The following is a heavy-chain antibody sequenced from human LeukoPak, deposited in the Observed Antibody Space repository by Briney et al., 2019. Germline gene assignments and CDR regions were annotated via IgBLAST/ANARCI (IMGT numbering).Heavy chain of an antibody. CDR2: IQEDGKKE. D-gene: IGHD5-18*01. CDR1: GFTFTKFW. V-gene: IGHV3-7*01. J-gene: IGHJ4*02. CDR3: ARDLSGITGYTYGRGIDY. Sequence: GGSLRLSCEASGFTFTKFWMSWVRQAPGKGLEWVANIQEDGKKENYVDSVRGRFTISRDNAKNSIYLQMNSVRVEDTAVYYCARDLSGITGYTYGRGIDYWGQGTLVTVSS.